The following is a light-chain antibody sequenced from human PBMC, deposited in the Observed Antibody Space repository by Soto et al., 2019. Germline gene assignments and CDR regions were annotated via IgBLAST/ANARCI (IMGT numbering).Light chain of an antibody. J-gene: IGKJ1*01. Sequence: DIQMTQSPSSLSASVGDRVTITCRASQSISSYLNWYQQKPGKAPKLLIYAASSLQSGVPPRFIGRGSGTDFTLTISSLQPEDFASYYCQQSYSTPRTFGQGTKV. V-gene: IGKV1-39*01. CDR1: QSISSY. CDR2: AAS. CDR3: QQSYSTPRT.